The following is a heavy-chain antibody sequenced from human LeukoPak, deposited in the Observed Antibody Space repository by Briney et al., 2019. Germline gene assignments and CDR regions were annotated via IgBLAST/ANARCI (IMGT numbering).Heavy chain of an antibody. CDR3: AKGAYGSGSYYLFDY. CDR2: ISWNSGSI. D-gene: IGHD3-10*01. CDR1: GFTFDDYA. J-gene: IGHJ4*02. V-gene: IGHV3-9*03. Sequence: GRSLRLSCAASGFTFDDYAMHWVRQAPGKGLELVSGISWNSGSIGYADSVKGRFTISRDNAKNSLYLQMNSLRAEDMALYYCAKGAYGSGSYYLFDYWGQGTLVTVSS.